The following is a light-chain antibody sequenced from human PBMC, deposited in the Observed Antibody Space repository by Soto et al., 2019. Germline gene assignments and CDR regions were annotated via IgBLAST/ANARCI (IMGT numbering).Light chain of an antibody. V-gene: IGLV2-14*03. CDR2: DVN. CDR1: SSDVGAYNY. J-gene: IGLJ2*01. Sequence: QSALTQPASVSGSPGQSIAISCIGTSSDVGAYNYVSWYQQHPGKAPKLVIYDVNNRPSGVSNRFSGSKSGNTASLTISGRQAEDEADYYCGSYTTSGSVVFGGGTKLTVL. CDR3: GSYTTSGSVV.